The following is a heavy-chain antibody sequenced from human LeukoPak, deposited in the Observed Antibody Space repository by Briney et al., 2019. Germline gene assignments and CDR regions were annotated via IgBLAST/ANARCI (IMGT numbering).Heavy chain of an antibody. Sequence: SETLSLTCTVSGGSISSYYWSWIRQPPGKGLEWIGYIYYSGSTNYNPSLKSRVTISVDTSKNQFSLKLSSVTAADTAVYYCARDGYSSSWAGWFDPWGQGTLVTVSS. CDR1: GGSISSYY. CDR3: ARDGYSSSWAGWFDP. D-gene: IGHD6-13*01. V-gene: IGHV4-59*01. J-gene: IGHJ5*02. CDR2: IYYSGST.